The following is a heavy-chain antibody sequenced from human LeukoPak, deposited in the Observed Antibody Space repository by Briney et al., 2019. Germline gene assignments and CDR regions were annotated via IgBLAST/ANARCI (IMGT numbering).Heavy chain of an antibody. J-gene: IGHJ4*02. CDR2: ISDIGSI. Sequence: SSETLSLTCTVSGGSISSYYWSWIRQPPGKGLEWIAYISDIGSINYNPSLKSRVTISLDTSKNQFSLRLSSVTAADTAVYYCAGHHPRNTVDFWGQGTLVTVSS. CDR3: AGHHPRNTVDF. V-gene: IGHV4-59*08. D-gene: IGHD2/OR15-2a*01. CDR1: GGSISSYY.